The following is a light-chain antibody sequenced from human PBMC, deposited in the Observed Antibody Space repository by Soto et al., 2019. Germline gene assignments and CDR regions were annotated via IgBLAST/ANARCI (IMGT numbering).Light chain of an antibody. Sequence: EIVLPQSPGTLSLSPGERATLSCRASQSVSSSYLAWYKHKPGQGPKLLIYGASSRATGIPERFSGSGSGTDFTLTISRLEPEDFAVYYCQQYGSTPVTFGQGTKVDIK. CDR2: GAS. V-gene: IGKV3-20*01. J-gene: IGKJ1*01. CDR1: QSVSSSY. CDR3: QQYGSTPVT.